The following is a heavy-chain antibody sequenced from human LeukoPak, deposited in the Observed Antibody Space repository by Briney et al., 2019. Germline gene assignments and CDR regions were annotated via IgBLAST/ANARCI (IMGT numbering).Heavy chain of an antibody. CDR1: GFTFSSYG. D-gene: IGHD4-17*01. J-gene: IGHJ4*02. V-gene: IGHV3-23*01. CDR3: ANFLITVTPYY. Sequence: GGSLRLSCAASGFTFSSYGMTWVRQAPGKGLEWVSGISGSGGSTYYSDSVKGRFAISRDNSKNTVYLQMNSLRAEDTAVYYCANFLITVTPYYWGQGTLVTVSS. CDR2: ISGSGGST.